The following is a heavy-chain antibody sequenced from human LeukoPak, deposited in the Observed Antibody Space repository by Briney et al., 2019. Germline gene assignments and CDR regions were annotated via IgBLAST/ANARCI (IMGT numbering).Heavy chain of an antibody. CDR3: AREGGYDFWSGPGMDV. Sequence: GGSLRLSCAASGFSFSSYTMNWVRQAPGKGLEWVSFISSSSSYIYYADSVKGRFTISRDNAKNSLYLQMNSLRAEDTAVYYCAREGGYDFWSGPGMDVWGQGTTVTVSS. CDR1: GFSFSSYT. V-gene: IGHV3-21*01. D-gene: IGHD3-3*01. J-gene: IGHJ6*02. CDR2: ISSSSSYI.